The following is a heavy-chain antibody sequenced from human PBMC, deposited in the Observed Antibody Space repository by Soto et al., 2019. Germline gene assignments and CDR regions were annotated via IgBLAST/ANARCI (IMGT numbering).Heavy chain of an antibody. CDR1: GFTFSSYG. CDR3: ARPPDTTALDSGIDY. Sequence: GGSLRLSCAASGFTFSSYGMRWVRQAPGKGLEWVAVIWYDGSNKYYADSVKGRFTISRDNSKNTLYLQMNSLRAEDTAVYYCARPPDTTALDSGIDYWGQGTLVTVS. V-gene: IGHV3-33*01. J-gene: IGHJ4*02. D-gene: IGHD4-4*01. CDR2: IWYDGSNK.